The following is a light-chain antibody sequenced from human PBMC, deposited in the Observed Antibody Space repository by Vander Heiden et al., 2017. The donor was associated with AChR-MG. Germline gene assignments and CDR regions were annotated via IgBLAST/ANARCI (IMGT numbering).Light chain of an antibody. V-gene: IGKV3-20*01. Sequence: EIVLTQSPGTLSLSPGERATFSCRASQSVSSSYLAWYQQKPGQAPRLLIYGASSRATGIPDRFSGSGSGTDFTLTISRLEPEDFAVYYCQHYGSSLWTFGQGTKVEIK. CDR1: QSVSSSY. CDR2: GAS. CDR3: QHYGSSLWT. J-gene: IGKJ1*01.